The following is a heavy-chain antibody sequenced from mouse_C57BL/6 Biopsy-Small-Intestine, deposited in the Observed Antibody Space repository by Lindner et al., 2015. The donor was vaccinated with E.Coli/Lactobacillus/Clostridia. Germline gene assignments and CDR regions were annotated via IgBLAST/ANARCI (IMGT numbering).Heavy chain of an antibody. D-gene: IGHD1-1*01. J-gene: IGHJ3*01. V-gene: IGHV1-39*01. CDR1: GYSFIDFN. CDR2: INPNYGTT. CDR3: ARVYGSSPAWFAY. Sequence: QLQESGPELVKPGASVKISCKASGYSFIDFNMNWVKQSNGKSLEWIGIINPNYGTTTYNQMFKGKATLTVDQSSSTAYMQLKSLTSEDSAVYYCARVYGSSPAWFAYWGQGTLVTVSA.